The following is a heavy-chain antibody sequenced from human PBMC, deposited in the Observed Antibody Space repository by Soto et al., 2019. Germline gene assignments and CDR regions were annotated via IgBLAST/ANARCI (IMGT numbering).Heavy chain of an antibody. CDR3: ARDYTSSTAVAAHYYYYGMDV. CDR2: TYYRSKWYN. J-gene: IGHJ6*02. CDR1: GDSVSSNSSA. V-gene: IGHV6-1*01. D-gene: IGHD6-19*01. Sequence: SQTLSLTFAISGDSVSSNSSAWNWIRQSPSRGLEWLGRTYYRSKWYNDYAVSVKSRITINPDTSKNQFSLQLNSVTPEDTAVYYCARDYTSSTAVAAHYYYYGMDVWGQGTTVTVSS.